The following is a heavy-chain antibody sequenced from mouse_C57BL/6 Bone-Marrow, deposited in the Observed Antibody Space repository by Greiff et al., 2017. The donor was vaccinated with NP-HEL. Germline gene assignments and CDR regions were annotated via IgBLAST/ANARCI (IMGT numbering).Heavy chain of an antibody. CDR3: TKDWESWFAD. V-gene: IGHV14-4*01. CDR1: GFNIKDDY. D-gene: IGHD4-1*01. Sequence: EVKLQESGAELVRPGASVKLSCTASGFNIKDDYMHWVKQRPEQGLEWIGWIDPENGDTEYASKFQGKATITADTSSNTAYLQLSSLTSEDTAVYYCTKDWESWFADWGQGTLVTVSA. CDR2: IDPENGDT. J-gene: IGHJ3*01.